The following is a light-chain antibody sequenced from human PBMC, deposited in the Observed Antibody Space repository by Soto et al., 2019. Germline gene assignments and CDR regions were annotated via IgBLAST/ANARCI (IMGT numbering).Light chain of an antibody. CDR2: KAS. CDR1: QSISSW. J-gene: IGKJ1*01. V-gene: IGKV1-5*03. Sequence: DIQMTQSPSTLSASVGDRVTITCRASQSISSWLAWYQQKPGTAPKLLIYKASSLESGVPSRFSGSGSGTEFTLTISSLQPDDFATYYGQQYNSSSGTFGQGTKVEIK. CDR3: QQYNSSSGT.